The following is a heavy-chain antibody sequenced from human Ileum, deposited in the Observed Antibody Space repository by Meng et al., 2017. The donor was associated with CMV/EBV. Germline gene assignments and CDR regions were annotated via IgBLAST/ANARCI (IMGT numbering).Heavy chain of an antibody. CDR2: INWNGGST. D-gene: IGHD3-10*01. Sequence: GGSLRLSCAASGFTFDDYGMSWVRQAPGKGLEWVSGINWNGGSTGYADSVEGRFTISRDNAKNSLYLQMNSLRAEDTALYYCARDQWFGELSVGYGMDVWGQGTTVTVSS. J-gene: IGHJ6*02. CDR1: GFTFDDYG. CDR3: ARDQWFGELSVGYGMDV. V-gene: IGHV3-20*04.